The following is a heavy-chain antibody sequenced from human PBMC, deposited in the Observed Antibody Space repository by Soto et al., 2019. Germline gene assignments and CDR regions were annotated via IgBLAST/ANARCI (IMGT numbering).Heavy chain of an antibody. CDR2: IKQDGSEK. CDR3: ARRYFDY. CDR1: GFTLSSYW. V-gene: IGHV3-7*04. Sequence: EVQLVESGGGLVQPGGSLRLSCAASGFTLSSYWMSWVRQAPGKGLEWVVNIKQDGSEKYYVDSVKGRFTISRDNAKNSLYLQMDSLRAEDTAVYYCARRYFDYWGQGTLVTVSS. J-gene: IGHJ4*02.